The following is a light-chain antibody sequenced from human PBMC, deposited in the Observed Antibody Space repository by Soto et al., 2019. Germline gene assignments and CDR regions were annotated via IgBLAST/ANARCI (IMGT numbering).Light chain of an antibody. CDR3: QQRSNWPRT. J-gene: IGKJ1*01. CDR2: DAS. V-gene: IGKV3-11*01. CDR1: QSVSRY. Sequence: EIVLTQSPATLSLSPGERATLSCRASQSVSRYLAWYQQKPGQAPRLLIYDASNRATGIPARFSGSGSGTDFTLTISRPEPEDFSVYYCQQRSNWPRTFGQGTKVEIK.